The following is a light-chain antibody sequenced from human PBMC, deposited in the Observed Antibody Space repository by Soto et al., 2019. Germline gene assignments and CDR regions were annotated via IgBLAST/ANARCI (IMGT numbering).Light chain of an antibody. V-gene: IGKV3-15*01. CDR2: GAS. CDR1: QSVSSN. CDR3: QQYNNWPLT. J-gene: IGKJ4*01. Sequence: EIVMTQSPATLSVSPGERATLSCRASQSVSSNLAWYQQKPGQAPRLLIYGASTRATGIPARFSGSGSGTEFTLTISRLQSEDFAVYYCQQYNNWPLTFGGGNKWIS.